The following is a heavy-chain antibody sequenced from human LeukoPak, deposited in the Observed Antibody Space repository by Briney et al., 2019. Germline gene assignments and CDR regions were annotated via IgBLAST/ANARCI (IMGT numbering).Heavy chain of an antibody. CDR3: ARGYYGGNSGIGY. CDR1: GGSFSGYY. D-gene: IGHD4-23*01. CDR2: INHSGST. J-gene: IGHJ4*02. V-gene: IGHV4-34*01. Sequence: PSETLSLTCAVYGGSFSGYYWSWIRQPPGKGLEWIGEINHSGSTNYNPSLKSRVTISVDTSKNQFSLKLSSVTAADTAVYYCARGYYGGNSGIGYWGQGTLVTVSS.